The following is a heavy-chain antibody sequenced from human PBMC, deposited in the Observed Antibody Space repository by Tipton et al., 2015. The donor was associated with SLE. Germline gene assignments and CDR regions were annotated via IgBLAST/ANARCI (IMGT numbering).Heavy chain of an antibody. D-gene: IGHD2-15*01. J-gene: IGHJ4*02. V-gene: IGHV4-4*07. CDR1: GGSISSYY. CDR2: IYTSGST. Sequence: TLSLTCTVSGGSISSYYWIWIRQPAGKGLEWIGRIYTSGSTNYNPSLKSRVTMSVDTSKNQFSLKLSSVTAADTAVYYCAGAWQGYCSGGTCYVLDYWGQGTLVTVSS. CDR3: AGAWQGYCSGGTCYVLDY.